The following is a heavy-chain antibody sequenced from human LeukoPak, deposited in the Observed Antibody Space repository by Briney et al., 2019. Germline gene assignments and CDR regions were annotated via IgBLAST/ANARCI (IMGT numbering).Heavy chain of an antibody. CDR1: GFTFSSYA. V-gene: IGHV3-23*01. J-gene: IGHJ4*02. CDR2: ISGSSGST. CDR3: VKDLSGFDY. D-gene: IGHD2/OR15-2a*01. Sequence: GVTLRLSCAASGFTFSSYAMIRVPQAPGKGLEWGSAISGSSGSTYYADCVKVRFTIARDKSKNTLSLKMNSLRAEDTAVYYCVKDLSGFDYWGQGTLVTVSS.